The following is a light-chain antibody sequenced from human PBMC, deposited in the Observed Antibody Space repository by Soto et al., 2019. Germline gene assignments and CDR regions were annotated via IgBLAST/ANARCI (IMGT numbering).Light chain of an antibody. CDR3: QQYGTSPRT. V-gene: IGKV3-20*01. CDR2: GAS. J-gene: IGKJ1*01. CDR1: QSVNSGN. Sequence: EIVLTQSPGTLSLSPGERASLSCRASQSVNSGNLAWYQQKPGQSPRLVIYGASSRATGIPDRFSGSGSGTDFILTISRLEPEDFAVYYCQQYGTSPRTFGQGTKVDIK.